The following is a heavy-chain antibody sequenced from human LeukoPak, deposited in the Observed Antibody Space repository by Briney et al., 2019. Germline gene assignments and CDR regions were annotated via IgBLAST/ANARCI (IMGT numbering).Heavy chain of an antibody. D-gene: IGHD1-26*01. CDR2: INPSGGST. J-gene: IGHJ3*02. CDR3: TKPRRMGGDVDDAFDI. CDR1: GYTFTSYY. Sequence: ASVKVSCKASGYTFTSYYMHWVRQAPGQGREWMGIINPSGGSTGYAQKFQGRVTMTRDTSTSTVYMDLSSLRPEDTAVYYCTKPRRMGGDVDDAFDIWGQGTMVTVSS. V-gene: IGHV1-46*01.